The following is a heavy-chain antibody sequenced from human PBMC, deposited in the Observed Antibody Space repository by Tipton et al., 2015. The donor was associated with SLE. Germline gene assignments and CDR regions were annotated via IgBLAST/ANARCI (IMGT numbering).Heavy chain of an antibody. CDR1: NYSISSGYY. D-gene: IGHD5-24*01. J-gene: IGHJ4*01. CDR3: VRDGYNYFDL. CDR2: IQDSEAS. Sequence: TLSLTCSVSNYSISSGYYWGWIRQSPMKGLEWIASIQDSEASDYSYYTPSLKSRVTISLDTSKNQFSLKLNSVTAADTAVYYCVRDGYNYFDLWGHGILVTVSS. V-gene: IGHV4-38-2*02.